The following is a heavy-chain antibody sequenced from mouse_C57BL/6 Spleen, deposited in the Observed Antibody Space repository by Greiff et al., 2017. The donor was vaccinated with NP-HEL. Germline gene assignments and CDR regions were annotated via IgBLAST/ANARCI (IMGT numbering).Heavy chain of an antibody. D-gene: IGHD1-1*01. CDR3: ARRYYGSRGYFDV. V-gene: IGHV1-76*01. J-gene: IGHJ1*03. CDR2: IYPGSGNT. CDR1: GYTFTDYY. Sequence: QVQLQQSGAELMRPGASVKLSCKASGYTFTDYYINWVKQRPGQGLEWIARIYPGSGNTYYNEKFKGKATLTAEKSSSTAYMQLSSLTSEDAAVYFCARRYYGSRGYFDVWGTGTTVTVSS.